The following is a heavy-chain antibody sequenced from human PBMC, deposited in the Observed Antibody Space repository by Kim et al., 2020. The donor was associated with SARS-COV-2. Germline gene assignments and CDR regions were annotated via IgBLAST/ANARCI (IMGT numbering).Heavy chain of an antibody. CDR3: ARSRDCSSTSCPRGDY. J-gene: IGHJ4*02. CDR1: GFTFSSYE. CDR2: ISSSGSTI. V-gene: IGHV3-48*03. Sequence: GGSLRLSCAASGFTFSSYEMNWVRQAPGKGLEWVSYISSSGSTIYYADSVKGRFTISRDNAKNSLYLQMNSLRAEDTAVYYCARSRDCSSTSCPRGDYWGQGTLVTVSS. D-gene: IGHD2-2*01.